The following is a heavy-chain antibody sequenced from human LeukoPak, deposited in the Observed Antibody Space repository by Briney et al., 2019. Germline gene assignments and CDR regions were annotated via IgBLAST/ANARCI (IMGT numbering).Heavy chain of an antibody. D-gene: IGHD3-22*01. CDR1: GGSFSGYY. Sequence: SETLSLTCAVYGGSFSGYYWSWLRQPPGKGLEWIGEINHSGSTNYNPSLKSRVTISVDTSKNQFSLKLRSVTAADTAVYYCARGPSRAGYYGTDPWGQGTLVTVSS. CDR2: INHSGST. J-gene: IGHJ5*02. CDR3: ARGPSRAGYYGTDP. V-gene: IGHV4-34*01.